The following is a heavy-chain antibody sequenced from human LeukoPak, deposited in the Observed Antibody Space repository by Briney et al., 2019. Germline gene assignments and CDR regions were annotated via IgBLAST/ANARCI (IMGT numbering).Heavy chain of an antibody. J-gene: IGHJ4*02. CDR3: ARSYYDILTDYYTEFDY. CDR1: GGSISSGSYY. V-gene: IGHV4-61*02. Sequence: PSETLSLTCTVSGGSISSGSYYWSWIRQPAGKGLEWIGRIYTSGSTNYNPSLKSRVTISVDTSKNQFSLKLSSVTAADTAVYYCARSYYDILTDYYTEFDYWGQGTLVTVSS. D-gene: IGHD3-9*01. CDR2: IYTSGST.